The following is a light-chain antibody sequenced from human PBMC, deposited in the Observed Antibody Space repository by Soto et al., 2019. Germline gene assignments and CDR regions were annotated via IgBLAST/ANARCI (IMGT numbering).Light chain of an antibody. CDR2: EVN. Sequence: QSVLAQPPSASGSPGQSVAISCTGTSSDVGGYNYVSWYQQHPGKAPKLMIYEVNKRPSGVPDRFSGSKSGNTASLTVSGLQAEDEADYYCSSYAGSSNVFGTGNKVTXL. V-gene: IGLV2-8*01. J-gene: IGLJ1*01. CDR3: SSYAGSSNV. CDR1: SSDVGGYNY.